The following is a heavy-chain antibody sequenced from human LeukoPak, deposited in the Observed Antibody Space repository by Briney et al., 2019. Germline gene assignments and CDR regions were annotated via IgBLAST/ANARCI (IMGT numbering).Heavy chain of an antibody. Sequence: GGSLRLSCAASGFTFSSYGMHRVRQAPGKGLEWVAVISYDGSNKYYADSVKGRFTISRDNSKNTLYLQMNSLRAEGTAVYYCAKGRGYDFWSGYSSFDYWGQGTLVTVSS. J-gene: IGHJ4*02. CDR2: ISYDGSNK. V-gene: IGHV3-30*18. CDR1: GFTFSSYG. CDR3: AKGRGYDFWSGYSSFDY. D-gene: IGHD3-3*01.